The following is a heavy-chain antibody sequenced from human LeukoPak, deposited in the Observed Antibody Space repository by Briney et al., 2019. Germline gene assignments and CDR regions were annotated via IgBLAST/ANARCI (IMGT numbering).Heavy chain of an antibody. Sequence: TLSLTCAVSGGSISSGGYSWSWIRQPPGKGLEWIGYIYHSGSTYYNPSLKSRVTISVDRSKNQFSLKLSSVTAADTAVYYCARSGRGDSYTYWYLDLWGRGTLVTVSS. V-gene: IGHV4-30-2*01. CDR2: IYHSGST. CDR1: GGSISSGGYS. CDR3: ARSGRGDSYTYWYLDL. J-gene: IGHJ2*01. D-gene: IGHD2-21*01.